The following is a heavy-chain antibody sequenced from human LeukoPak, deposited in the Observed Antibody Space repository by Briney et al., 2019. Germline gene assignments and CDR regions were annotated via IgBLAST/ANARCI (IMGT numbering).Heavy chain of an antibody. CDR1: GFTFSSYA. CDR2: ISSNGGST. Sequence: PGGSLRLSCAASGFTFSSYAMHWVRQAPGKGLEYVSAISSNGGSTYYANSVKGRFTISRDNSKNTLYLQMGSLRAEDMAVYYCARAYDFWSGYPIGYWGQGTLVTVSS. CDR3: ARAYDFWSGYPIGY. V-gene: IGHV3-64*01. D-gene: IGHD3-3*01. J-gene: IGHJ4*02.